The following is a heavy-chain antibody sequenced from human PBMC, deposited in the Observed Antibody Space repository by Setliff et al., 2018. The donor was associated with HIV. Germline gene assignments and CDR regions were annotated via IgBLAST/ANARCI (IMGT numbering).Heavy chain of an antibody. D-gene: IGHD1-1*01. Sequence: SETLSLTCTVSGGSIRSSSSYWGWIRQPPGKGLEWIGIIYYSGSTYYKPSLKSRVTISVDTSKNQISLKLNSVTATDTAVYHCATQLVRVQMFDYWGQGTLVTVSS. V-gene: IGHV4-39*01. CDR1: GGSIRSSSSY. J-gene: IGHJ4*02. CDR2: IYYSGST. CDR3: ATQLVRVQMFDY.